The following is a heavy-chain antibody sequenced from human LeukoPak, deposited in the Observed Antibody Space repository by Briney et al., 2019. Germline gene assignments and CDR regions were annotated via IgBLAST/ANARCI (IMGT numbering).Heavy chain of an antibody. CDR3: ARGSVGGGNYFDY. J-gene: IGHJ4*02. CDR2: ISGSGGNT. CDR1: GFTFSSYA. D-gene: IGHD3-16*01. Sequence: GGSLRLSCAASGFTFSSYAMSWVRQAPGKGLEWVSAISGSGGNTYYADSVKGRFTISRDNAKNSLYLQMNSLRAEDTAVYYCARGSVGGGNYFDYWGQGTLVTVSS. V-gene: IGHV3-23*01.